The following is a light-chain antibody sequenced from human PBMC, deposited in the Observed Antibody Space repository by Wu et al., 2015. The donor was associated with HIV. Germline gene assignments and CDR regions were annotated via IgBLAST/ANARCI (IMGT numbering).Light chain of an antibody. CDR3: QQYGSSPRT. V-gene: IGKV3-15*01. CDR1: QSVSNS. J-gene: IGKJ5*01. Sequence: EVVMTQSPATLSVSPGERATLSCRTSQSVSNSLAWYQHKPGQGPRLLIYGSFTRASGTPARFSGSGSGTEFTLTISRLEPEDFAVYYCQQYGSSPRTFGQGTRLEIK. CDR2: GSF.